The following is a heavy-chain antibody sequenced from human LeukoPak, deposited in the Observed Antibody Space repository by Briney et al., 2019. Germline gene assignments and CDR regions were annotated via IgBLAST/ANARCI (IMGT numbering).Heavy chain of an antibody. D-gene: IGHD3-3*02. CDR3: ARSPALADLDY. J-gene: IGHJ4*02. CDR2: VSTRGTT. CDR1: GGSVTSNF. V-gene: IGHV4-59*10. Sequence: SETLSLTCSVSGGSVTSNFWTWIRQAAGKGLEWIGRVSTRGTTNYNPSLKSRLTLSIDAPNNQFSLRLDFVTAADTAVYFCARSPALADLDYWGQGIVVRASS.